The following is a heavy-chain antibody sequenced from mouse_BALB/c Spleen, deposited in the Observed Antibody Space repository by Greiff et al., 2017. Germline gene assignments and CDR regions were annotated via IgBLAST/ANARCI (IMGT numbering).Heavy chain of an antibody. CDR3: ARSSYYGSSYGYFDY. V-gene: IGHV5-9-3*01. J-gene: IGHJ2*01. D-gene: IGHD1-1*01. CDR2: ISSGGSYT. Sequence: EVKLMESGGGLVKPGGSLKLSCAASGFTFSSYAMSWVRQTPEKRLEWVATISSGGSYTYYPDSVKGRFTISRDNAKNTLYLQMSSLRSEDTAMYYCARSSYYGSSYGYFDYWGQGTTLTVSS. CDR1: GFTFSSYA.